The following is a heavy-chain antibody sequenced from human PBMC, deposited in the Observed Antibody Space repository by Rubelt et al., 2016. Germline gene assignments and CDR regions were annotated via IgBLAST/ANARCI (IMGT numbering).Heavy chain of an antibody. CDR2: IYYSGST. J-gene: IGHJ6*02. V-gene: IGHV4-39*01. Sequence: QLQLQESGPGLVKPSETLSLTCTVSGGSISSSSYYWGWIRQPPGKGLEWIGSIYYSGSTYYNPSLMGGFTISVDTSKNQFSLKLSSVTAADTAVYYCARPNTDYYYYGMDVWGQGTTVTVSS. CDR3: ARPNTDYYYYGMDV. CDR1: GGSISSSSYY.